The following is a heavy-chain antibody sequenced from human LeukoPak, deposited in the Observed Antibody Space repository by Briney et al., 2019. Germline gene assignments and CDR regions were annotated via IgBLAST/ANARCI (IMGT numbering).Heavy chain of an antibody. J-gene: IGHJ4*02. Sequence: TGGSLRLSCAASGFTFSSSEMSWVRQAPGKGLEWVANIKQDGSDKYYVDSVKGRFTISRDNAKNSLYLQMNSLRAEDTAVYYCARDLDYWGQGTLVTVSS. CDR1: GFTFSSSE. V-gene: IGHV3-7*05. CDR2: IKQDGSDK. CDR3: ARDLDY.